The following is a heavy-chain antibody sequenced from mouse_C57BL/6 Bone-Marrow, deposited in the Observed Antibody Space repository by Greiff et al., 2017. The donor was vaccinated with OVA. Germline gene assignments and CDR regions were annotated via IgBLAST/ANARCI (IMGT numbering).Heavy chain of an antibody. Sequence: EVQVVESGGGLVQPGGSLSLSCAASGFTFTDYYMSWVRQPPGKALEWLGFIRNTANGYTPAYSASFKGRFTISRDNSQSILYLQMKALRAEDSATYYCARGLPYYYGSSLNRAMDYWGQGTSVTVSS. CDR2: IRNTANGYTP. CDR1: GFTFTDYY. CDR3: ARGLPYYYGSSLNRAMDY. V-gene: IGHV7-3*01. D-gene: IGHD1-1*01. J-gene: IGHJ4*01.